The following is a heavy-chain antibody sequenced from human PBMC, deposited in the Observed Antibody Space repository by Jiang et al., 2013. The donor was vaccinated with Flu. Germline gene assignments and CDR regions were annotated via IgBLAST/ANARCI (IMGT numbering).Heavy chain of an antibody. Sequence: GAEVKKPGASVKVSCKASGYTFTGYYMHWVRQAPGQGLEWMGWINPNSGGTNYAQKFQGRVAMTRDTSISTAYMELSRLRSDDTAGYYCARLVSKQFVGRWFDPWGQGTLVTVSS. J-gene: IGHJ5*02. CDR1: GYTFTGYY. CDR3: ARLVSKQFVGRWFDP. D-gene: IGHD6-6*01. V-gene: IGHV1-2*02. CDR2: INPNSGGT.